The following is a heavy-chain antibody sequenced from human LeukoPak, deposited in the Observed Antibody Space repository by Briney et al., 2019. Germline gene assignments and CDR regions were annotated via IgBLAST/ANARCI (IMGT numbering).Heavy chain of an antibody. V-gene: IGHV1-2*02. J-gene: IGHJ4*02. CDR2: INPNSGGT. CDR1: GYTFTAYD. D-gene: IGHD3-10*01. CDR3: ARALLYGSGSYAVFDT. Sequence: GASVKVSCKASGYTFTAYDMHWVRQAPGQGLEWMGWINPNSGGTNYAQKFQVRVTMTRDTSITTAYMELTSLRSDDTAVYYCARALLYGSGSYAVFDTWGQGTLVTVSS.